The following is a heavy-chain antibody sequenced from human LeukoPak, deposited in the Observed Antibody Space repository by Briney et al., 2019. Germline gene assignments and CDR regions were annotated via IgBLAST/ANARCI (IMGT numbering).Heavy chain of an antibody. CDR1: GGSISSSNW. CDR3: ARLRKTIVVVISAFDI. J-gene: IGHJ3*02. CDR2: IYHSGST. D-gene: IGHD3-22*01. V-gene: IGHV4-4*02. Sequence: SETLSLTCAVSGGSISSSNWWSWVRQPPGKGLEWIGEIYHSGSTNYNPSLKRRVTISVDTSKNQFSLKLSSVTAADTAVYYCARLRKTIVVVISAFDIWGQGTMVTVSS.